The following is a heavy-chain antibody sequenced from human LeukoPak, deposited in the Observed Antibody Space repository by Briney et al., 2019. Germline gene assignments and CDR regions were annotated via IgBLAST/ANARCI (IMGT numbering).Heavy chain of an antibody. CDR2: INHSGST. CDR3: ARGEAPRITIFGVVIYSAFDY. CDR1: GGSFSGYY. V-gene: IGHV4-34*01. D-gene: IGHD3-3*01. J-gene: IGHJ4*02. Sequence: SETLSLTCAAYGGSFSGYYWSWIRQPPGKGLEWIGEINHSGSTNYNPSLKSRVTISVDTSKNQFSLKLSSVTAADTAVYYCARGEAPRITIFGVVIYSAFDYWGQGTLVTVSS.